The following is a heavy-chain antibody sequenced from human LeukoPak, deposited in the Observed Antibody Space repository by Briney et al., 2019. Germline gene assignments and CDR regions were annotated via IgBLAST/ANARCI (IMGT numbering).Heavy chain of an antibody. V-gene: IGHV4-34*01. CDR1: GGSFSGFH. CDR2: IYYSGRT. Sequence: PSETLSLTCAVYGGSFSGFHWTWIRQPPGKGLEWIGNIYYSGRTYYNPSLKSRVTISVDTSKNQFSLKLTSVTAADTAVYYCARHIARTTAVTPATSVDYWGQGTLVTVSS. CDR3: ARHIARTTAVTPATSVDY. J-gene: IGHJ4*02. D-gene: IGHD4-17*01.